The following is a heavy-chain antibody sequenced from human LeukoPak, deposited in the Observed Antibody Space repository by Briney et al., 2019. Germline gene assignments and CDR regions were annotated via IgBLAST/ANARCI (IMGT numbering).Heavy chain of an antibody. D-gene: IGHD2-2*01. Sequence: GGSLRLSCAASGFTVSSNYRSWVRQAPGKGLEWVSVIYSGGSTYYADSVKGRFTISRHNSKNTLCLQMNSLRAEGTAVYYCARASGYCSSTSCYAYWGQGTLVTVSS. V-gene: IGHV3-53*04. CDR1: GFTVSSNY. CDR2: IYSGGST. J-gene: IGHJ4*02. CDR3: ARASGYCSSTSCYAY.